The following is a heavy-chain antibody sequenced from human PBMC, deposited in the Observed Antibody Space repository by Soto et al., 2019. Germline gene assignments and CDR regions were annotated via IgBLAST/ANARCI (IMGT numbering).Heavy chain of an antibody. V-gene: IGHV2-5*02. CDR2: IYWDDDN. Sequence: QITLKESGPTLVKPTQTLTLTCSFSGFSLTSTAVGVNWIRQPPGKALEWLALIYWDDDNHFSPSLKSRLSVTKDTSKNQVVLTMTNMDPVDTATYYCAHGSGWSSDYWGQGILVTVSS. J-gene: IGHJ4*02. CDR1: GFSLTSTAVG. D-gene: IGHD6-19*01. CDR3: AHGSGWSSDY.